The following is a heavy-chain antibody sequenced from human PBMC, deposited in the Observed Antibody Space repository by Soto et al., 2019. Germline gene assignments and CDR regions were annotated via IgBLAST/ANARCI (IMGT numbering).Heavy chain of an antibody. V-gene: IGHV3-7*04. J-gene: IGHJ6*02. Sequence: EVQLVESGGGLVQPGGSLRLSCAASGFTFSSYWMSWVRQAPGKGLEWVANIKQDGSEKYYVDSVKGRFTIPRDNAKNSVTPQRNGLRAEDTAVYYCARFYYDSSGYRPSPYDYYYGMDVGGQGTAVTVSS. D-gene: IGHD3-22*01. CDR1: GFTFSSYW. CDR3: ARFYYDSSGYRPSPYDYYYGMDV. CDR2: IKQDGSEK.